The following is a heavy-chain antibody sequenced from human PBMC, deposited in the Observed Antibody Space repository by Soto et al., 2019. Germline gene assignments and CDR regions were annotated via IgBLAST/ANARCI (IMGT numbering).Heavy chain of an antibody. CDR3: SRDLAYCGGDCN. V-gene: IGHV1-3*01. Sequence: QVQLVQSGAEVKKPGASVKVSCKASGYTFTSYAMHWVRQAPGQRLEWMGWINAGNGNTKYSQKFQGRVTITRDTSASTAYMELSSLRSEDTAVYDCSRDLAYCGGDCNWGQGTLVTVSS. D-gene: IGHD2-21*02. CDR1: GYTFTSYA. CDR2: INAGNGNT. J-gene: IGHJ4*02.